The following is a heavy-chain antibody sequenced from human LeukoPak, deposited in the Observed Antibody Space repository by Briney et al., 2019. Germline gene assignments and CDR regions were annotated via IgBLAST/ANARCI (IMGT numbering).Heavy chain of an antibody. J-gene: IGHJ4*02. CDR1: GFTFSSYG. Sequence: GGSLRLSCAASGFTFSSYGMHWVRQAPGKGLEWGAVISYDGSNKYYADSVKGGFTISRDNSKNTLYLQMNSLRAEDTAVYYCAKAGYDSSGYWYYFDYWGQGTLVTVSS. CDR2: ISYDGSNK. CDR3: AKAGYDSSGYWYYFDY. V-gene: IGHV3-30*18. D-gene: IGHD3-22*01.